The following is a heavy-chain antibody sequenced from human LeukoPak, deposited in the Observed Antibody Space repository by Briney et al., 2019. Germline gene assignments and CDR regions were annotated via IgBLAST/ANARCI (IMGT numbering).Heavy chain of an antibody. CDR2: IYYSGST. Sequence: PSETLSLTCTVSGGSISSYYWSWIRPPPGKGLEWIGYIYYSGSTNYNPSLKSRVTISVDTSKNQFSLKLSSVTAADTAVYYCARQMGYGDGWYFQHWGQGTLVAVSS. J-gene: IGHJ1*01. CDR1: GGSISSYY. CDR3: ARQMGYGDGWYFQH. D-gene: IGHD4-17*01. V-gene: IGHV4-59*08.